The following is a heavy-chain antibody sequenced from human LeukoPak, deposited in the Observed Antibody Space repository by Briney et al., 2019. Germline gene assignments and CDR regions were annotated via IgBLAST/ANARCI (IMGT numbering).Heavy chain of an antibody. V-gene: IGHV4-38-2*02. CDR3: ARESPVVVVPFDY. D-gene: IGHD2-15*01. J-gene: IGHJ4*02. CDR2: IYHSGST. Sequence: SETLSLTCTVSGYSISSGYYWGWIRQPPGKGLEWIGSIYHSGSTYYNPSLKSRVTISVDTSKNQFSLKLSSVTAADTAVYHCARESPVVVVPFDYWGQGTLVTVSS. CDR1: GYSISSGYY.